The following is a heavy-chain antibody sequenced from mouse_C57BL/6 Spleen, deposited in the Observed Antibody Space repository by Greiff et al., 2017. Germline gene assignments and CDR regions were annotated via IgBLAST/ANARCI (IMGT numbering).Heavy chain of an antibody. CDR1: GFTFSSYT. J-gene: IGHJ1*03. D-gene: IGHD1-1*01. CDR2: ISGGGGNT. Sequence: VQLKESGGGLVKPGGSLKLSCAASGFTFSSYTMSWVRQTPEKRLEWVATISGGGGNTYYPDSVKGRFTISRDNAKNTLYLQMSSLRSEDTALYYCARRGYYYGSSYGYFDVWGTGTTVTVSS. V-gene: IGHV5-9*01. CDR3: ARRGYYYGSSYGYFDV.